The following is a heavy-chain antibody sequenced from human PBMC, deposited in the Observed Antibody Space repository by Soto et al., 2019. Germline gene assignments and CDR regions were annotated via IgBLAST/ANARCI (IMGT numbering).Heavy chain of an antibody. Sequence: QLQLQESGPGLVKPSETLSLTCIVSGGSISSSSYYWGWIRQPPGKGLEWIGSMYYSGSTYYNPSLKIRVTISVDTSKNQFSLKLSSVTAADTAVYYCARLTSGSYPRVFDYWGQGTLVTVSS. D-gene: IGHD1-26*01. V-gene: IGHV4-39*01. CDR1: GGSISSSSYY. J-gene: IGHJ4*02. CDR3: ARLTSGSYPRVFDY. CDR2: MYYSGST.